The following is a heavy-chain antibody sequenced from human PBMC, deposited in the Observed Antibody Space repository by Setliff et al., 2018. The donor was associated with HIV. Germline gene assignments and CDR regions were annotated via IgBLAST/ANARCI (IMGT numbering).Heavy chain of an antibody. Sequence: ASVKVSCKASGYTFSSNYMHWVRQAPGQGLEWMGLINPTGDITFYPQKFQARVTMTRDTSVSSAYMELSRVRSDDTAVYYCAREELRGTKVFDIWGQGTMVTVSS. J-gene: IGHJ3*02. V-gene: IGHV1-46*01. CDR2: INPTGDIT. D-gene: IGHD3-10*01. CDR3: AREELRGTKVFDI. CDR1: GYTFSSNY.